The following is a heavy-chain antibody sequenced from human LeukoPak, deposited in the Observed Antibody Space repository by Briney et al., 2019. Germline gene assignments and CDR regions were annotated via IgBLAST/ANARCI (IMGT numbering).Heavy chain of an antibody. D-gene: IGHD5-12*01. CDR3: ARGASAYDPRYTD. V-gene: IGHV4-4*07. J-gene: IGHJ4*02. CDR1: GGSISSFY. Sequence: PSETLSLTCTVSGGSISSFYWSWVPQPAGKGLEGIGSIYIRGRNKENPSLKRRVNISVDKYKKQFSLKRSSVTAAHTAVYYCARGASAYDPRYTDWGQGTLVTVSS. CDR2: IYIRGRN.